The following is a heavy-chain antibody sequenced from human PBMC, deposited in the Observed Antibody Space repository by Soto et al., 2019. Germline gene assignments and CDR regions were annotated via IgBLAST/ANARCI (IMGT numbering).Heavy chain of an antibody. V-gene: IGHV1-8*01. D-gene: IGHD3-10*01. Sequence: QVQLVQSGAEVKKPGASVKVSCKASGYTFTSYDINWVRQATGQGLEWMGWMNPNSGNTGYAQKFQGRVTMTSNTSISTAYMDLSSLRSEDTDVYYCARVESYYGAEYYFDYWGQGTLVTVSA. CDR2: MNPNSGNT. CDR3: ARVESYYGAEYYFDY. CDR1: GYTFTSYD. J-gene: IGHJ4*02.